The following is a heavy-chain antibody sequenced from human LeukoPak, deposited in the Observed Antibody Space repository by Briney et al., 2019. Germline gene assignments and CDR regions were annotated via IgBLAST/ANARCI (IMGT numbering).Heavy chain of an antibody. Sequence: SVKVSCTASGGTFSIYPISWVRQAPGQGLEWMGGIIPIFGTTNYAQKFQGRVTITTDESTSTAYMELNSLRSEDTAVYYCARGIRGYYYYYMAVWGKGTTVTVSS. V-gene: IGHV1-69*05. CDR3: ARGIRGYYYYYMAV. CDR1: GGTFSIYP. CDR2: IIPIFGTT. J-gene: IGHJ6*03.